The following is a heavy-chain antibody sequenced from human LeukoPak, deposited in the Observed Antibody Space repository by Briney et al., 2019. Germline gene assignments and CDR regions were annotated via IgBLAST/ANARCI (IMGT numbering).Heavy chain of an antibody. CDR3: ASLAVAGTG. J-gene: IGHJ4*02. CDR2: INHSGGT. V-gene: IGHV4-34*01. Sequence: SETLSLTCAVYGGSFSGYYWSWIRQPPGKGLEWIGEINHSGGTNYNPSLKSRVTISVDTSKNQFSLKLSSVTAADTAVYYCASLAVAGTGWGQGTLVTVSS. D-gene: IGHD6-19*01. CDR1: GGSFSGYY.